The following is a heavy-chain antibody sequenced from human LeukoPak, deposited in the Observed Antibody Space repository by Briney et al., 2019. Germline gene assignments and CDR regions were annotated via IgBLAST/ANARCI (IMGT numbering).Heavy chain of an antibody. V-gene: IGHV3-7*01. CDR1: GFTFSSYW. CDR2: INPDGGDK. J-gene: IGHJ4*02. D-gene: IGHD6-13*01. CDR3: ARPTRSSSPEY. Sequence: GGSLRLSCAASGFTFSSYWMSWVRQAPGEGLEWLANINPDGGDKNYVASVKGRFTISRDNAKNSLYLEINSLRAEDTAVYYCARPTRSSSPEYWGLGTLPTVSS.